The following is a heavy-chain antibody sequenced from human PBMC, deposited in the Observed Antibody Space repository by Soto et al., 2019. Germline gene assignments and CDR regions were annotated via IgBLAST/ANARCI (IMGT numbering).Heavy chain of an antibody. CDR2: INAGNGNT. CDR1: GYSFTSYA. D-gene: IGHD3-22*01. V-gene: IGHV1-3*01. J-gene: IGHJ4*02. Sequence: QVQLVQSGAEVKKPGASVKVSCKASGYSFTSYAMHWVRQAPGQRLEWMGWINAGNGNTKYSQKCQGRITITRDTPASTAYLDLSSLRSEDTAVYYCARVSGLYYWDDWGQGTLVTVSS. CDR3: ARVSGLYYWDD.